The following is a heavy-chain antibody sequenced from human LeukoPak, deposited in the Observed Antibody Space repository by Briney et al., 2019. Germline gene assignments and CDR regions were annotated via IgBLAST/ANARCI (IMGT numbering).Heavy chain of an antibody. D-gene: IGHD3-22*01. V-gene: IGHV3-33*01. CDR2: IWYDGSNK. CDR1: GFTFSSYG. CDR3: ARPTTYYYDSSGYSDFDY. J-gene: IGHJ4*02. Sequence: GGSLRLSCAASGFTFSSYGMHWVRQAPGKGLEWVAVIWYDGSNKYYADSVKGRFTISRDNSKNTLYLQMNSLRAEDTAVYYCARPTTYYYDSSGYSDFDYWGQGTLVTVSS.